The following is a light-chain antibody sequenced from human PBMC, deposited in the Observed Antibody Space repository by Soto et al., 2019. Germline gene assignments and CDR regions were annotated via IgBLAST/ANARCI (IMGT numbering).Light chain of an antibody. CDR1: QSISSW. V-gene: IGKV1-5*03. Sequence: MTKSAAALSAKIGDRVTITCRASQSISSWLAWYQQKPGKAPKLLIYKASNLESGVPSRFSGSGSGTEFTLTISSLQPEDFATYYCQQYDIYPDPFGHGTIVDIK. J-gene: IGKJ3*01. CDR2: KAS. CDR3: QQYDIYPDP.